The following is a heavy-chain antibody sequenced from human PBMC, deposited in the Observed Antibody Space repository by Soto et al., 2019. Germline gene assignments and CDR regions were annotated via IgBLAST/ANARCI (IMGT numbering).Heavy chain of an antibody. Sequence: QLQLQESGPGLVKPSETLSLTCTVSGGSISSSSYYWGWIRQPPGKGLEWIGSIYYSGSTYYNPSLKSRVTISVDTSKTQFSLKLSSVTAADTAVYYCARLSGYSYGNYYYYYGMDVWGQGTTVTVSS. V-gene: IGHV4-39*01. CDR2: IYYSGST. D-gene: IGHD5-18*01. J-gene: IGHJ6*02. CDR3: ARLSGYSYGNYYYYYGMDV. CDR1: GGSISSSSYY.